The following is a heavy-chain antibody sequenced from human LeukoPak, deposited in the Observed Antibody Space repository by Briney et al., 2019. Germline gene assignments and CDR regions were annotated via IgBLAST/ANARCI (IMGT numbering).Heavy chain of an antibody. Sequence: PGGSLRLSCEASGFTFSNFWMHWVRQVPGKGLLWVSRINGDGSSTGYADPVKGRFTISRDNAKNTLYLQMNSLRVEDTAVYYCARGSDIAAAVKIYGSEFWGQGTLVTVSS. CDR1: GFTFSNFW. D-gene: IGHD6-13*01. V-gene: IGHV3-74*01. J-gene: IGHJ4*02. CDR2: INGDGSST. CDR3: ARGSDIAAAVKIYGSEF.